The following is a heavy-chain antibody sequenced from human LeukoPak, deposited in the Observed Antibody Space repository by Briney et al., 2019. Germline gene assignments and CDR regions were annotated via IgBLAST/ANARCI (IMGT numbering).Heavy chain of an antibody. J-gene: IGHJ3*01. CDR3: ARDGGTGDYAWD. CDR1: GFTFSSYG. V-gene: IGHV3-33*01. Sequence: GRSLRLSCAASGFTFSSYGMHWVRQAPGKGLEWVAVIWYDGSNKYYADSVKGRFTISRDNSKNTLYLQMNSLRAEDTAVYYCARDGGTGDYAWDWGQGTMVTVSS. CDR2: IWYDGSNK. D-gene: IGHD4-17*01.